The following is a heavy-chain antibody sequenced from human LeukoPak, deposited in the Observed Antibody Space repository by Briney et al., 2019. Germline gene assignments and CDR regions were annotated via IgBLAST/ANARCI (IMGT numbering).Heavy chain of an antibody. CDR2: ISSSSSYT. Sequence: TGGPLRLSCAASGFTLSDYYMSWIRQAPGKGLEWVSYISSSSSYTNYADSVKGRFTISRDNAKNSLYLQMNSLRAEDTAVYYCASGGYSYGGDYWGQGTLVTVSS. D-gene: IGHD5-18*01. CDR3: ASGGYSYGGDY. CDR1: GFTLSDYY. J-gene: IGHJ4*02. V-gene: IGHV3-11*03.